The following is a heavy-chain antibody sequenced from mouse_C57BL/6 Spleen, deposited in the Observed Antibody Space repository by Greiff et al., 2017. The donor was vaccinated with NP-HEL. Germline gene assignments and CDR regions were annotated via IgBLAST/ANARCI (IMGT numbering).Heavy chain of an antibody. CDR3: ARQGIYYYGSSHFDY. V-gene: IGHV1-85*01. D-gene: IGHD1-1*01. J-gene: IGHJ2*01. CDR2: IYPRDGST. CDR1: GYTFTSYD. Sequence: VQLQQSGPELVKPGASVKLSCKASGYTFTSYDINWVKQRPGQGLEWIGWIYPRDGSTKYNEKFKGQATLTVDKSSSTAYMELHSLTSEDSAVYFCARQGIYYYGSSHFDYWGQGTTLTVSS.